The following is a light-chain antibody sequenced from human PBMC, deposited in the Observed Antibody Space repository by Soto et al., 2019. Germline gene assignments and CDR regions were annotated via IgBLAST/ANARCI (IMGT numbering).Light chain of an antibody. J-gene: IGKJ5*01. CDR3: QQYKNGPPIT. Sequence: VMTQSPATLSVSPGDRATLSCRASQSVGSDLAWYQQKRGQAPRLLIYGASTRATGIPARFSGSASGTEFTLTISGLQSEDFAVYYCQQYKNGPPITFGQGTRLEIK. CDR2: GAS. CDR1: QSVGSD. V-gene: IGKV3-15*01.